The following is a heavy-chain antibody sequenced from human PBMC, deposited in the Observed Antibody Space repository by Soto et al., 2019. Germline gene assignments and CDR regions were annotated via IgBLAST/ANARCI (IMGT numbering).Heavy chain of an antibody. CDR2: IYYSGST. CDR1: GGSISSYY. V-gene: IGHV4-59*01. J-gene: IGHJ5*02. CDR3: XXXXXXXXXXXAFDP. Sequence: QVQLQESGPGLVKPSETLSLTCTVSGGSISSYYWSWIRQPPGKGLEWIGYIYYSGSTNYNPSLXXXXXXXXXXXXXXXXXXXXXXXXXXXXXXXXXXXXXXXXXXXAFDPWGQGTLVTVSS.